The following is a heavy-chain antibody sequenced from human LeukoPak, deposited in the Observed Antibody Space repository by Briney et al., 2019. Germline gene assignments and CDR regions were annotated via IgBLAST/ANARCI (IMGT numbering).Heavy chain of an antibody. CDR2: IKQDGSDK. CDR3: ARGAYGSGSYGDNWFDP. Sequence: GGSLRLSCTASGFTFGSFWMTWVRQSPGKGLEWVAHIKQDGSDKNYVDSLKGRFTISRDNAKNSLYLQMNSLRAEDTAVYYCARGAYGSGSYGDNWFDPWGQGTLVTVSS. CDR1: GFTFGSFW. D-gene: IGHD3-10*01. V-gene: IGHV3-7*01. J-gene: IGHJ5*02.